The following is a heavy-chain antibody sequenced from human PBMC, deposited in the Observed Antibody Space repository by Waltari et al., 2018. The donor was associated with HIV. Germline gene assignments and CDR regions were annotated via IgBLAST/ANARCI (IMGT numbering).Heavy chain of an antibody. J-gene: IGHJ4*02. CDR3: ARANYDFRYYFRY. CDR2: INNDGTT. D-gene: IGHD3-3*01. CDR1: GFTVSSSY. Sequence: EVQVVETGGGLIQPGGSLRLSCAASGFTVSSSYMSWVRQAPGKGLEWGSIINNDGTTYYTDSVKGRFTISRDNSKNTLYLQMNSLRAEDTALYYCARANYDFRYYFRYWGQGTLLTVSS. V-gene: IGHV3-53*02.